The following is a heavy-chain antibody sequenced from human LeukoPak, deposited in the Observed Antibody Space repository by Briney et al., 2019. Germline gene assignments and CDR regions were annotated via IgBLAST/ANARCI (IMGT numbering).Heavy chain of an antibody. CDR1: GYTFPSYG. J-gene: IGHJ6*02. D-gene: IGHD2-2*01. CDR2: ISGYNCNT. Sequence: ASVTVSCKASGYTFPSYGILWVRQPPAQGLEWMGWISGYNCNTHYAHELQDRVTMTTDTSTSTAYMNLRSLRSDDTAVYYCARSPRHCSSTSCYVDYYYYGMDVWGQGTSVTVSS. V-gene: IGHV1-18*01. CDR3: ARSPRHCSSTSCYVDYYYYGMDV.